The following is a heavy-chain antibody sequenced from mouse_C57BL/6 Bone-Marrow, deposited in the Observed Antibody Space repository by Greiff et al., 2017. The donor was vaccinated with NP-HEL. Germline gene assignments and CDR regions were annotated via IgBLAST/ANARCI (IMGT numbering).Heavy chain of an antibody. CDR2: IDPSDSYT. Sequence: VQLQQPGAELVKPGASVKLSCKASGYTFTSYWMQWVKQRPGQGLEWIGEIDPSDSYTNYNQKFKGKATLTVDTSSSTAYMQLSSLTSEDSAVYYCARTIYDGYYPFDYWGQGTTLTVSS. V-gene: IGHV1-50*01. D-gene: IGHD2-3*01. J-gene: IGHJ2*01. CDR3: ARTIYDGYYPFDY. CDR1: GYTFTSYW.